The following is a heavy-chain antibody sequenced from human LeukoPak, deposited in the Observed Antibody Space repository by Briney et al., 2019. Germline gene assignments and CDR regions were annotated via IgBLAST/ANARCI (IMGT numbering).Heavy chain of an antibody. CDR1: GYTFTSYG. CDR3: AREGLGELTLDC. Sequence: ASVKVSCKASGYTFTSYGISWVRQAPGQGLEWMGWISTDNGDTNYAQKLQGRVTMTTDTSTSTAYMELRSLRSDDTAVYYCAREGLGELTLDCWGQGTLVTVSS. CDR2: ISTDNGDT. V-gene: IGHV1-18*01. D-gene: IGHD3-16*01. J-gene: IGHJ4*02.